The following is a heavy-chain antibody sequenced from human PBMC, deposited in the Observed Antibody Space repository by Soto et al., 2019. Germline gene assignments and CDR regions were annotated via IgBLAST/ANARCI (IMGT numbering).Heavy chain of an antibody. CDR1: GYTFTSYD. CDR2: MNPNSGNT. D-gene: IGHD3-16*01. Sequence: ASVKVSCKASGYTFTSYDINWVRQATGQGLEWMGWMNPNSGNTGYAQKFQGRVTMTRNTSISTAYMELSSLRSEDTAVYYCATGVMITFGGKGGYYYGMDVWGQGTTVTVSS. V-gene: IGHV1-8*01. J-gene: IGHJ6*02. CDR3: ATGVMITFGGKGGYYYGMDV.